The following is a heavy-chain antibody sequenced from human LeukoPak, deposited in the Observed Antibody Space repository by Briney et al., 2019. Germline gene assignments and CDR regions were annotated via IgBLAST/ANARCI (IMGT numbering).Heavy chain of an antibody. D-gene: IGHD6-13*01. Sequence: GGSLRLSCAASGFTFSSFALSWVRQAPGKGLEWVSSISGSGDSTYYMESVKGRFTISRDNSENTLYLQMNSLRADDTAVYYCAKCLPPPPAAVINSWGRGPLVPASS. CDR3: AKCLPPPPAAVINS. CDR1: GFTFSSFA. V-gene: IGHV3-23*01. J-gene: IGHJ4*02. CDR2: ISGSGDST.